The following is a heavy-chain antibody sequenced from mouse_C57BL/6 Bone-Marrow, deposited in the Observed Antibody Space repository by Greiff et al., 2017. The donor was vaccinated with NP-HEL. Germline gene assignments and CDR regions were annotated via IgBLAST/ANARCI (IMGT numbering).Heavy chain of an antibody. V-gene: IGHV1-81*01. CDR2: IYPRSGNT. D-gene: IGHD1-1*01. Sequence: QVQLKESGAELARPGASVKLSCKASGYTFTSYGISWVKQRTGQGLEWIGEIYPRSGNTYYNEKFKGKATLTADKSSSTAYMELRSLTSEDSAVYFCAKGDYYGSLAWFAYWGQGTLVTVSA. J-gene: IGHJ3*01. CDR1: GYTFTSYG. CDR3: AKGDYYGSLAWFAY.